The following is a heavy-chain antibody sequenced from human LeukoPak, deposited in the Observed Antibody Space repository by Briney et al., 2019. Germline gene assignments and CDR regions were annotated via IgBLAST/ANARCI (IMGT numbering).Heavy chain of an antibody. D-gene: IGHD3-10*01. CDR2: ISWNSGNI. J-gene: IGHJ6*02. CDR3: TRDKGGHGSGSYIWAGMGV. Sequence: GRSLRLSCAASGFSFEDYAMHWVRQAPGKGLEWVSGISWNSGNIGYADSVKGRFTISRDNAKNSLYLQMNSLRAEDTALYYCTRDKGGHGSGSYIWAGMGVWGQGTTVTVSS. V-gene: IGHV3-9*01. CDR1: GFSFEDYA.